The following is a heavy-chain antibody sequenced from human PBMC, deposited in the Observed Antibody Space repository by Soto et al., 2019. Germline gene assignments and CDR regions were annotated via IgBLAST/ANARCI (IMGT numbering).Heavy chain of an antibody. CDR1: GGSISSGGYS. J-gene: IGHJ5*02. V-gene: IGHV4-30-2*01. Sequence: QLQLQESSTGLVKPSQTLSLTCAVSGGSISSGGYSWSWIRQPPGKGLERIGYIYHSGSTYYNPSLKSRVTISVDRSKNQFSLKLSSLTAADTAVYYCARVPDRWGQGTLVTVSS. D-gene: IGHD2-2*01. CDR3: ARVPDR. CDR2: IYHSGST.